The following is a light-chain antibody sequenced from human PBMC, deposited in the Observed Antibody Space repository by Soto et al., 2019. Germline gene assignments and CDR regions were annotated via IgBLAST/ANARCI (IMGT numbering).Light chain of an antibody. CDR1: QTISSW. Sequence: DIQMTQSPSTLSGSVGDRFTITWRASQTISSWLAWYQQKPGKAPKLLIYKASTLKSGLPSRFTGSGSGTEFTLTISSLQSDDFATYYCQQYSTYPITFGQGTRLEIK. CDR3: QQYSTYPIT. CDR2: KAS. V-gene: IGKV1-5*03. J-gene: IGKJ5*01.